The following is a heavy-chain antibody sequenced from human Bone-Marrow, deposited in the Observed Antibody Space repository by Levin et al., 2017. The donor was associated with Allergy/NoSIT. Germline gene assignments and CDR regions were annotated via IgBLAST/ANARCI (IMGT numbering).Heavy chain of an antibody. CDR2: ISAGGNYI. Sequence: GGSLRLSCAASGILFSSYDMNWVRQAPGKGLEWVSSISAGGNYIYYADSVKGRFTISRDNAKNSLFLQMNSLRAADTAVYYCASWAMYHYDRSAFDYFYYAMDGWGQATTVTVSS. D-gene: IGHD3-22*01. J-gene: IGHJ6*01. V-gene: IGHV3-21*01. CDR3: ASWAMYHYDRSAFDYFYYAMDG. CDR1: GILFSSYD.